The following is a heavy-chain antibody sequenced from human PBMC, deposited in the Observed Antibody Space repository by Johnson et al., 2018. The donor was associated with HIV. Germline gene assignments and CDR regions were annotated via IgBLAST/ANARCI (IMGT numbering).Heavy chain of an antibody. CDR3: ARERVGDAFDI. J-gene: IGHJ3*02. CDR1: GFTFNDAW. D-gene: IGHD1-26*01. CDR2: IYSGGTT. Sequence: VQLVESGGGLVKPGGSLRLSCAASGFTFNDAWKTWVRQPPGKGLEWVSVIYSGGTTYYADSGKGRFTISRDNSKNTVYLQMNSLRAEDTALYYCARERVGDAFDIWGQGKMVTVSS. V-gene: IGHV3-66*01.